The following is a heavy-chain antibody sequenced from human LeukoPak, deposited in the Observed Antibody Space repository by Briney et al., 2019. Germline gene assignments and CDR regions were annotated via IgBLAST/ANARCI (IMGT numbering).Heavy chain of an antibody. J-gene: IGHJ5*02. D-gene: IGHD6-13*01. V-gene: IGHV4-4*02. CDR1: GGSISSSNW. CDR3: ARDTRATSGLNWFDP. Sequence: PSETLSLTCAVSGGSISSSNWWSWVRQPPGKGLEWIGEIYHSGSTNYNPSRKSRVTMSVDTSKNQFSLKLSSVTAADTAVYYCARDTRATSGLNWFDPWGQGTLVTVSS. CDR2: IYHSGST.